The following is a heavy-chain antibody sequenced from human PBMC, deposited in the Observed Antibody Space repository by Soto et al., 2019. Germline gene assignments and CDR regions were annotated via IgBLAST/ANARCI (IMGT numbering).Heavy chain of an antibody. J-gene: IGHJ4*02. CDR3: VRDAHRGGDYDY. Sequence: EVQLVESGGGLVQPGGSLRLSCSASGFTFSNYWMNWVRQAPGKGLEWVANIKPEGGEEYYVDSVKGRFTISRDNAKNSLYLQRNNLRDDDTARYDCVRDAHRGGDYDYWGQGALVTVSS. V-gene: IGHV3-7*01. D-gene: IGHD3-16*01. CDR1: GFTFSNYW. CDR2: IKPEGGEE.